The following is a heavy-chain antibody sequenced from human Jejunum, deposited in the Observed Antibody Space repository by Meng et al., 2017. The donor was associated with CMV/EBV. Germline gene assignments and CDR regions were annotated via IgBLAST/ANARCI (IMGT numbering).Heavy chain of an antibody. D-gene: IGHD3-3*01. CDR3: ARVATLSTIPWFDP. V-gene: IGHV3-74*01. CDR1: GFNFSGYW. J-gene: IGHJ5*02. CDR2: IDYDGSSA. Sequence: SGFNFSGYWMHWVRQAPGKGLVWVSRIDYDGSSATYADFVEGRFTISRDNAKNTLYLQMNSLRAEDTAVYYCARVATLSTIPWFDPWGQGTLVTVSS.